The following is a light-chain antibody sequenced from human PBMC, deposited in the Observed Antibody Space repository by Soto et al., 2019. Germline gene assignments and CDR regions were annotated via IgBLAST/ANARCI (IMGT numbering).Light chain of an antibody. CDR1: SRDVGGYNY. V-gene: IGLV2-14*01. CDR2: DVS. J-gene: IGLJ1*01. CDR3: SSYTSSSTLYV. Sequence: QSSPTQPAPLSWSSGQSVTLSCAGTSRDVGGYNYVSWYQQHPGKAPKLMIYDVSNRPSGVSNRFSGSKSGNTASLTISGLQAEDEADYYCSSYTSSSTLYVFGTGTKVTVL.